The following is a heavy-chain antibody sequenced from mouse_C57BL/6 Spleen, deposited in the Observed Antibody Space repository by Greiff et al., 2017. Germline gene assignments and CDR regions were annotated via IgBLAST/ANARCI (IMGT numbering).Heavy chain of an antibody. Sequence: EVQLVESGGGLVQPGGSLSLSCAASGFTFTDYYMSWVRQPPGKALEWLGFIRNKANGYTTEYSASVKGRFTISRDNSQSILYLQMNALRAEDSATYYCARYITDRYYGSHWYFDVWGTGTTVTVSS. CDR2: IRNKANGYTT. D-gene: IGHD1-1*01. V-gene: IGHV7-3*01. CDR1: GFTFTDYY. CDR3: ARYITDRYYGSHWYFDV. J-gene: IGHJ1*03.